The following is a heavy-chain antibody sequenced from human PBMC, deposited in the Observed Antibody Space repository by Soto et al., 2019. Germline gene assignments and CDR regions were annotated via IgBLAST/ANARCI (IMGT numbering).Heavy chain of an antibody. V-gene: IGHV3-30*18. CDR3: AKDFTVTTYYYFHGMDV. J-gene: IGHJ6*02. D-gene: IGHD4-17*01. CDR2: ISYDGSNK. CDR1: GFTFSSYG. Sequence: GGSLRLSCAASGFTFSSYGMHWVRQAPGKGLEWVAVISYDGSNKYYADSVKGRCTISRDNSKNTLYLQMNSLRAEDTAVYYCAKDFTVTTYYYFHGMDVWGQGTTVTVSS.